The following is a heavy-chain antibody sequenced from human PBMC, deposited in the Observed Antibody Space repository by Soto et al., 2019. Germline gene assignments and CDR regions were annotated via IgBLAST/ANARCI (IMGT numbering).Heavy chain of an antibody. D-gene: IGHD1-1*01. V-gene: IGHV1-46*01. CDR3: ARSTQYSASLEFDY. CDR1: GDTFTSYY. J-gene: IGHJ4*02. CDR2: INPHGGST. Sequence: ASVKVSCKXPGDTFTSYYLNWVRQAPGQGLEWMGVINPHGGSTKYAQKFQGRVTMARDTPVSTVNMELSRLRSGDTALYYCARSTQYSASLEFDYWGQGTLVTVSS.